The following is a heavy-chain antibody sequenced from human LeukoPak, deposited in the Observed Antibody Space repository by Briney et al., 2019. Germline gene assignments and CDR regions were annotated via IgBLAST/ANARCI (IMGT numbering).Heavy chain of an antibody. CDR3: SLTMVRGVYDY. D-gene: IGHD3-10*01. J-gene: IGHJ4*02. CDR1: GYSISSGHY. CDR2: IYHSGST. V-gene: IGHV4-38-2*01. Sequence: PSETLSLTCAVSGYSISSGHYWGWIRQPPGKGLEWIGSIYHSGSTYYNLSLKSRVTISVDTSKNQFSLKLSSVTAADTAVYYCSLTMVRGVYDYWGQGTLVTVSS.